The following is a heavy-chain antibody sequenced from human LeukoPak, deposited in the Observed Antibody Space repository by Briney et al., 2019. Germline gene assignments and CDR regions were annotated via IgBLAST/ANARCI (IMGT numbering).Heavy chain of an antibody. CDR2: IGTAGDT. CDR1: GFTFSSYD. CDR3: ARGDSSGYSNSDAFDI. J-gene: IGHJ3*02. V-gene: IGHV3-13*01. Sequence: GGSLRLSCAASGFTFSSYDMHWVRQVTGKGLEWVSAIGTAGDTYYPGSVKGRFTISRENAKNSLYLQMNSLRAGDTAVYYCARGDSSGYSNSDAFDIWGQGTMVTVSS. D-gene: IGHD3-22*01.